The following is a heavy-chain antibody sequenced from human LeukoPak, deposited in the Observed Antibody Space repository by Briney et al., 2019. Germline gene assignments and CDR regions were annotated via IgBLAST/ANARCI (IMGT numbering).Heavy chain of an antibody. Sequence: SGGSLRLSCAASGFTFSSYAMSWVRQAPGKGLEWVSAISGSGGSTYYADSVKGRFTISRDNSKNTLYLQMNSLRAEDTAVYYCAKAPGSPRVLRFLVVGFSWGQGTTVTVSS. J-gene: IGHJ6*02. CDR2: ISGSGGST. CDR1: GFTFSSYA. CDR3: AKAPGSPRVLRFLVVGFS. V-gene: IGHV3-23*01. D-gene: IGHD3-3*01.